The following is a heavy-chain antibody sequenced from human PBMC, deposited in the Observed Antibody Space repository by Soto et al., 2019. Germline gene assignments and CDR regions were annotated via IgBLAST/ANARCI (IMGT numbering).Heavy chain of an antibody. CDR1: GFTFSSYA. CDR3: AKFIFWEYQPTVFDY. V-gene: IGHV3-23*01. CDR2: ISGSGGST. D-gene: IGHD2-2*01. Sequence: EVQLLESGGGLVQPGGSLRLSCAASGFTFSSYAMSWVRQAPGKGLEWVSAISGSGGSTYYADSVKGRFTISRDNSKNSLYLQMNSLRAEDTAVYYCAKFIFWEYQPTVFDYWGQGTLVTVSS. J-gene: IGHJ4*02.